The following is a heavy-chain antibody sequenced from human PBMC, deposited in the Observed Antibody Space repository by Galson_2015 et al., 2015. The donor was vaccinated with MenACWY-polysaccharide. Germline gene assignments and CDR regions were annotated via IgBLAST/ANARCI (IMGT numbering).Heavy chain of an antibody. CDR2: MGRSGTT. Sequence: SLRLSCAASGLTFSNYGMAWVRQAPGKGLDWVSAMGRSGTTYYAASVKGRFTISRDNSKNTLYLQMNSLRVEDTAVYYCARDSSSSSIGFSDYWGQGALVTVSS. CDR3: ARDSSSSSIGFSDY. V-gene: IGHV3-23*01. J-gene: IGHJ4*02. D-gene: IGHD6-6*01. CDR1: GLTFSNYG.